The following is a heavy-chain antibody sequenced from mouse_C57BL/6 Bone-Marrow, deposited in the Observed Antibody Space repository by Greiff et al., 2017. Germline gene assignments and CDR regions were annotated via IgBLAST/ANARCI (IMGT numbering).Heavy chain of an antibody. Sequence: EVMLVESGGGLVKPGGSLKLSCAASGFTFSSYAMSWVRQTPEKRLEWVATISDGGSYTYYPDNVKGRCTISRDNAKNNLYLQMSHLKSEDTAMYYCARAPDFYYFDYWGQGTTLTVSS. V-gene: IGHV5-4*03. CDR3: ARAPDFYYFDY. J-gene: IGHJ2*01. CDR2: ISDGGSYT. CDR1: GFTFSSYA.